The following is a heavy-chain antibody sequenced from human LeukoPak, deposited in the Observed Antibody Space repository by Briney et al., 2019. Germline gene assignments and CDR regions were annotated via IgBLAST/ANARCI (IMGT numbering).Heavy chain of an antibody. V-gene: IGHV4-39*01. D-gene: IGHD3-10*01. Sequence: SETLSLTCSVSGDSISTSSYYWGWIRQPPGKGLEWIGTIYYSGSTYYNPSLKSRVTMSVDTSKNQFSLKLSSVTAADTAVYYCARYYYGSGSYYYFDSWGQGTLVTVSS. J-gene: IGHJ4*02. CDR2: IYYSGST. CDR3: ARYYYGSGSYYYFDS. CDR1: GDSISTSSYY.